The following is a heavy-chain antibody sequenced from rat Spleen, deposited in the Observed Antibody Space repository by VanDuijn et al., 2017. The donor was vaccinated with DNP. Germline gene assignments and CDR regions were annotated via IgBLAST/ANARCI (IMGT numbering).Heavy chain of an antibody. D-gene: IGHD1-4*01. Sequence: EVQLVESGGGLVQPGRSMKLSCAASGFTFSDYNMAWVRQAPKKGLEWVASISYDGGSTYYRDSVKGRFTMSRDNAKSTLYLQMNSLRSEDTATYYCARRRLPYWYFDFWGPGAMVTVSS. CDR3: ARRRLPYWYFDF. CDR1: GFTFSDYN. J-gene: IGHJ1*01. V-gene: IGHV5-22*01. CDR2: ISYDGGST.